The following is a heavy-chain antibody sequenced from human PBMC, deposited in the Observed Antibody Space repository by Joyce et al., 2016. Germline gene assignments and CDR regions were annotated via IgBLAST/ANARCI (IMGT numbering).Heavy chain of an antibody. V-gene: IGHV3-7*01. CDR2: KKEEGSER. D-gene: IGHD2-2*01. CDR3: ARDVHVVVTAGYYYGMDV. CDR1: GFTFGTYW. J-gene: IGHJ6*02. Sequence: EVKLVESGGGLFQPGGSLRLSCEASGFTFGTYWMSWVRQVTGKGREGVANKKEEGSERYYVESGKGRFSSSRDNAKNSLYLQMNSLRAEDTAVYYCARDVHVVVTAGYYYGMDVWGQGATVTVSS.